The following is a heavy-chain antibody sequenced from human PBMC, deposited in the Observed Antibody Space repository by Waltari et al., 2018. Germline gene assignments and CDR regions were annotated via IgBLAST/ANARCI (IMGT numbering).Heavy chain of an antibody. J-gene: IGHJ6*02. CDR3: AGGDGGYYYHKMDV. CDR1: GGAFTSDS. V-gene: IGHV1-69*02. D-gene: IGHD3-22*01. Sequence: QVQLVQSGAEAKKPGASVRVSRRGSGGAFTSDSFNWVRQAPGKGLELMGRNMPDISETKYAGKFQGRITIIADKSTGTVYMELSSLRSDDTAVYYCAGGDGGYYYHKMDVWGQGTTVTVSS. CDR2: NMPDISET.